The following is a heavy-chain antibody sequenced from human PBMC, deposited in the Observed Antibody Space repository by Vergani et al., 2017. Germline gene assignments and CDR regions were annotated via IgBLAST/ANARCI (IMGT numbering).Heavy chain of an antibody. CDR2: ISAYNGNT. V-gene: IGHV1-18*01. D-gene: IGHD3-22*01. CDR1: GGTFSSYA. CDR3: ARTTYYYDSSGYSFDY. J-gene: IGHJ4*02. Sequence: QVQLVQSGAEVKKPGSSVKVSCKASGGTFSSYAISWVRQAPGQGLEWMGWISAYNGNTNYAQKLQGRVTMTTDTSTSTAYMELRSLRSDDTAVYYCARTTYYYDSSGYSFDYWGQGTLVTVSS.